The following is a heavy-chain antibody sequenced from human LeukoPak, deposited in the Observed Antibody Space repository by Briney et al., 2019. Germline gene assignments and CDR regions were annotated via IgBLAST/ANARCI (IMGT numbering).Heavy chain of an antibody. V-gene: IGHV1-46*01. J-gene: IGHJ4*02. CDR1: GYTFTSYY. Sequence: GASVKVSCKASGYTFTSYYMHWVRQAPGQGLEWMGIINPSGGSTNYAQKFQGRVTMTRDTSTSTVYMELSNLRSEDTAVYYCARQIPSIAVPSSSLDYWGQGTLVTVSS. CDR2: INPSGGST. D-gene: IGHD6-19*01. CDR3: ARQIPSIAVPSSSLDY.